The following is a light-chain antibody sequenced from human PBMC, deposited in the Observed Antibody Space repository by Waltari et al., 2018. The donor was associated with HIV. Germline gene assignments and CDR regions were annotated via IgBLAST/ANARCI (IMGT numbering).Light chain of an antibody. CDR3: QQRSSCPLT. V-gene: IGKV3-11*01. Sequence: ENVLTQSPATLSLSPGERATLSCRASQSVSSLLAWYQQKPGQAPRLLIYDASNRATGTPPRFSGSGSGTDFTLSISSLEPEDFAVYYCQQRSSCPLTFGGGTKVEIK. CDR2: DAS. CDR1: QSVSSL. J-gene: IGKJ4*01.